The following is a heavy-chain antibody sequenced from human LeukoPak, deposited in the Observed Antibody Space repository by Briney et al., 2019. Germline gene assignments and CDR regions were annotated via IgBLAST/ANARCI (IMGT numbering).Heavy chain of an antibody. V-gene: IGHV1-69*04. CDR3: ARDRVLRFLEWPSPSNGIDY. J-gene: IGHJ4*02. CDR2: IIPILGIA. Sequence: ASVKVSCKASGGTFSSYTISWVRQAPGQGLEWRGRIIPILGIANYAQKFQGRVTITADKSTSTASLELSSLRSEDTAVYYCARDRVLRFLEWPSPSNGIDYWGQGTLVTVSS. D-gene: IGHD3-3*01. CDR1: GGTFSSYT.